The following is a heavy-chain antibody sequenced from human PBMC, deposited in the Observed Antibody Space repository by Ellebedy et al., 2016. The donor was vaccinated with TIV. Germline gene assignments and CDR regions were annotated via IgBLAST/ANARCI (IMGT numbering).Heavy chain of an antibody. CDR1: GFTFSNYW. J-gene: IGHJ4*02. Sequence: GESLKISCAASGFTFSNYWMSWVRQAPGKGLEWVGNIKQDGSEKNFVDSVKGRFTISRDNAKNSLYLQMNSLRAEDTAVYYCARYGNLGYWGQGTLVTVSS. V-gene: IGHV3-7*03. CDR3: ARYGNLGY. D-gene: IGHD1-1*01. CDR2: IKQDGSEK.